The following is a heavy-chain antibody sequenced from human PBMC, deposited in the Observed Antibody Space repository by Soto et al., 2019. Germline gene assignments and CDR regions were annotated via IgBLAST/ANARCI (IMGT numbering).Heavy chain of an antibody. CDR2: IWYDGSNK. CDR3: ARDESEMATVGMDV. V-gene: IGHV3-33*01. Sequence: QVQLVESGGGVVQPGRSLRLSCAASGFTFSSYGMHWVRQAPGKGLEWVAVIWYDGSNKYYADSVKGRFTISRDNSKNTLYLQMNSLRAEDTAVYYCARDESEMATVGMDVWGQGTTVTVSS. D-gene: IGHD5-12*01. CDR1: GFTFSSYG. J-gene: IGHJ6*02.